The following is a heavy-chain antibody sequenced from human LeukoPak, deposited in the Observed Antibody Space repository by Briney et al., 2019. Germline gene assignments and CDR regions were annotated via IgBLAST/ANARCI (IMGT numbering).Heavy chain of an antibody. CDR1: GYTFTGYY. Sequence: GASVKVSCKASGYTFTGYYMHWVRQAPGQGLEWMGWINPNSGGTNYAQKFQERVTITRDMSTSTAYMELSSLRSEDTAAYYCAAGPSYYDSSGYYYYYYGMDVWGQGTTVTVSS. J-gene: IGHJ6*02. CDR3: AAGPSYYDSSGYYYYYYGMDV. CDR2: INPNSGGT. D-gene: IGHD3-22*01. V-gene: IGHV1-2*02.